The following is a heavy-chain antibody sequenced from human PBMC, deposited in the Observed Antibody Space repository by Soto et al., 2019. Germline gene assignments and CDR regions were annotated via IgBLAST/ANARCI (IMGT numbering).Heavy chain of an antibody. V-gene: IGHV1-18*01. CDR2: ISAYDGQT. CDR3: ERVCYYDSSGYDAFDY. Sequence: ASVKVSFKASGDGFSNDGFSWVRQAPGQGLEWMGWISAYDGQTNYTKKFQGRVTMTTDTSSSTAYMELRSLRSDDTAVYYCERVCYYDSSGYDAFDYWGLGTLGTVCS. J-gene: IGHJ4*02. CDR1: GDGFSNDG. D-gene: IGHD3-22*01.